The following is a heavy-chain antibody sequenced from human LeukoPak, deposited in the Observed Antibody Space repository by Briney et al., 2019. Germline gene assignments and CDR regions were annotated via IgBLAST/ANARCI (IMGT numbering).Heavy chain of an antibody. CDR1: GFTVSSNY. V-gene: IGHV3-53*05. J-gene: IGHJ4*02. CDR2: IYSGGST. D-gene: IGHD3-22*01. Sequence: GGSLRLSCAASGFTVSSNYMSWVRQAPGKGLEWVSVIYSGGSTYYADSVKGRFTISRDNSKNTLYLQMNSLRAEDTAVYYCARVIWDYYDSSGYYDYWGQGTLVTVSS. CDR3: ARVIWDYYDSSGYYDY.